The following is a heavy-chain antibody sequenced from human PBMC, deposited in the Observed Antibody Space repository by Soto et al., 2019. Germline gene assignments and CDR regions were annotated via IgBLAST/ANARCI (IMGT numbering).Heavy chain of an antibody. CDR1: GFSFTNYW. V-gene: IGHV3-7*05. D-gene: IGHD1-26*01. Sequence: EVELVESGGGLVQPGGSLRLSCVASGFSFTNYWMTWIRQAPGKGLEWVANIKYDGIEIYYVDSMKGRFTISRDNANNSLYLQMNSLRAEDTAVYYCARVVPSPVGANSFDLWGQGSLTTVSS. J-gene: IGHJ4*02. CDR3: ARVVPSPVGANSFDL. CDR2: IKYDGIEI.